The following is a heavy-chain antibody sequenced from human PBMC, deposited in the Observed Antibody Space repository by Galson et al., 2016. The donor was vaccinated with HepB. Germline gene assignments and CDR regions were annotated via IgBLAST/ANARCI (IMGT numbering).Heavy chain of an antibody. Sequence: SLRLSCAASGFAISSHWMSWVRQAPGKGLEWVANINLDGGEKYYVASVRGRFTISRDNAKNSLYLQMNSLRAEDTGVYYCARGFGLDYWGQGILVTV. J-gene: IGHJ4*02. CDR2: INLDGGEK. CDR3: ARGFGLDY. V-gene: IGHV3-7*01. CDR1: GFAISSHW. D-gene: IGHD3-10*01.